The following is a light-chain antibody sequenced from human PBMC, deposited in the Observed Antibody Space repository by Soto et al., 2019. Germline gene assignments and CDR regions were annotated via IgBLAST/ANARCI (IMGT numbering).Light chain of an antibody. CDR3: ATWDDSLSGHWV. Sequence: QSVLTQPPSASGTPRQRVTISCSGSSSNIGDNYVYWYQQFPGAAPKLLIYSNNQRPLGVPDRFSASKSGTSASLAINGLRSEDEADYYCATWDDSLSGHWVFGGGTQLTVL. CDR2: SNN. CDR1: SSNIGDNY. J-gene: IGLJ3*02. V-gene: IGLV1-47*02.